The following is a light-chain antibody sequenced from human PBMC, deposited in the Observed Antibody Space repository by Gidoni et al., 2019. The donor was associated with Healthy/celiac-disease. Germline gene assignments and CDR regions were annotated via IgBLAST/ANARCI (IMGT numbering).Light chain of an antibody. CDR2: AAS. V-gene: IGKV1-39*01. CDR1: QSISSY. CDR3: QQSYSTPLT. J-gene: IGKJ4*01. Sequence: DIQMTQSPSSLSASVGDRVTITCRASQSISSYLNWYQQKPGKAPKLLIYAASSLQSGVPSRFSGSGSGTDFKLTISSLQPEEFATYYCQQSYSTPLTFGGGTKVEIK.